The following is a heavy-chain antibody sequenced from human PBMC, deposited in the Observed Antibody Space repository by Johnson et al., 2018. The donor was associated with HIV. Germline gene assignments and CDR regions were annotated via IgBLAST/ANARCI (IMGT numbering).Heavy chain of an antibody. CDR2: IKSKTDGGTT. J-gene: IGHJ3*02. V-gene: IGHV3-15*01. D-gene: IGHD4-23*01. CDR3: ARDRTTVVWNDAFDI. CDR1: GFTFSNAW. Sequence: VQLLESGGGLVKPGGSLRLSCAASGFTFSNAWMSWVRQAPGKGLEWVGRIKSKTDGGTTDYAAPVKGRFTISRDDSKNTLYLQMNSLRAEDTAVYYCARDRTTVVWNDAFDIWGQGTMVTVSS.